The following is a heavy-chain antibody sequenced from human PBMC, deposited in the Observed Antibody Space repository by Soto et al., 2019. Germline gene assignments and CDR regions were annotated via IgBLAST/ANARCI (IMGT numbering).Heavy chain of an antibody. CDR3: ARNWGYTFDI. V-gene: IGHV3-7*05. J-gene: IGHJ3*02. Sequence: EVQLMESGGGLVQPGGSQRLSCAASRFTFSNSWMHWVRQVPGKGLEWVAHISPDGTAKSYVDSVKGRFTISRDNAKNSLYLQMSSLRAEDTAMYYCARNWGYTFDIWGHGTVVTVSS. CDR1: RFTFSNSW. CDR2: ISPDGTAK. D-gene: IGHD3-16*01.